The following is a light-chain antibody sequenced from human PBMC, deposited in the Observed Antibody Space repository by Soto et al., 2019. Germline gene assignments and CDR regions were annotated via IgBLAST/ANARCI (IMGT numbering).Light chain of an antibody. V-gene: IGKV2-28*01. CDR1: QSLVYSDGYNY. J-gene: IGKJ1*01. CDR3: MQPLQSWT. CDR2: LGS. Sequence: DVVMTQSPLSLPVTLGQPASISCRSSQSLVYSDGYNYLDWYLQKPGQSPQLLIYLGSNRASGVPDRFSGSGSGTDFTLKISRVEAEDVGVYYCMQPLQSWTFGQGTKV.